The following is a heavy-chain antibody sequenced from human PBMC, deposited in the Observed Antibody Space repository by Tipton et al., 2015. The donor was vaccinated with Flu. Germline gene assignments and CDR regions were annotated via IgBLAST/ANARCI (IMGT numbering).Heavy chain of an antibody. Sequence: GLVKPSETLSLTCTVSGGSISSYYWSWIRQPAGKGLEWIGRIYTSGSTNYNPALKSRVTMSVDTSKNQFSLKLSPVTAADPAVYYCARDTDYKARFDPWGQGTLVTVSS. CDR2: IYTSGST. CDR1: GGSISSYY. CDR3: ARDTDYKARFDP. D-gene: IGHD4-11*01. J-gene: IGHJ5*02. V-gene: IGHV4-4*07.